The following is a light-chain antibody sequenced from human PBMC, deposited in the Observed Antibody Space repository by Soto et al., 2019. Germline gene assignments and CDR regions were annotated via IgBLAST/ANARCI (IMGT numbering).Light chain of an antibody. Sequence: EIVLTQSPVTLSVSPGERATLSCRASQSVRNNVAWYQQKPGQAPRLLIYGASNRATGIPDRFSGSGSGTDFTLTISRLEPEDFAVYYCQQYGSSPWTFGQGTKVDIK. V-gene: IGKV3-20*01. CDR3: QQYGSSPWT. CDR1: QSVRNN. J-gene: IGKJ1*01. CDR2: GAS.